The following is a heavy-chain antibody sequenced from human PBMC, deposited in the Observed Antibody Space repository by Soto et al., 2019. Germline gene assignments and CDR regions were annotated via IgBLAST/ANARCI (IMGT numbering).Heavy chain of an antibody. V-gene: IGHV3-23*01. CDR2: IHGGGGGT. Sequence: EVQLLESGGGLVQPGGSLRLSCAASGFTFRNFAMIWVRQAPGKGMEWVSGIHGGGGGTFYADSVKGRFTISRDDSKITLYLQMNSLRAEDTAVYNCAKDAVSGDGVWLAESWGQGTLVTVSS. J-gene: IGHJ5*02. CDR3: AKDAVSGDGVWLAES. D-gene: IGHD4-17*01. CDR1: GFTFRNFA.